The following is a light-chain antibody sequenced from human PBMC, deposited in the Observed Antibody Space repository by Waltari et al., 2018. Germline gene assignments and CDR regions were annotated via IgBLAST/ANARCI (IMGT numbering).Light chain of an antibody. J-gene: IGKJ1*01. CDR3: QQYSNYPWT. CDR2: GAS. Sequence: DIQMTQSPSTLSAFVGDRVTITCRASPSITSWLAWYHQSPGKAPTLLIYGASNLQSRVPSRFSGSGSGTEFTLTISSLQPDDFATYYCQQYSNYPWTFGQGTNVEIK. V-gene: IGKV1-5*01. CDR1: PSITSW.